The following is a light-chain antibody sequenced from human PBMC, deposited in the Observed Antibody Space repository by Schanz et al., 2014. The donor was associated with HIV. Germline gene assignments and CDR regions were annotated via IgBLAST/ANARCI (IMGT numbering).Light chain of an antibody. V-gene: IGLV2-14*03. J-gene: IGLJ3*02. CDR1: SSDVGGYNH. CDR3: AAWDGSLNVWV. CDR2: DVT. Sequence: QSALAQPASASGSPGQSVTISCTGTSSDVGGYNHVSWYQQHPGQAPKLLIYDVTYRPSGISNRFSGSGSGTSASLAITGLRSEDEADYYCAAWDGSLNVWVFGGGTKLTVL.